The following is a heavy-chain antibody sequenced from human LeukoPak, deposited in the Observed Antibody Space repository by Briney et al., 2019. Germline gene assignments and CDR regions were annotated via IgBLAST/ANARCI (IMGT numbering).Heavy chain of an antibody. Sequence: GGSLRLSCAASGFSLSGYWMHWVRQAPGKGVVWVSRMSSGGSGTTYADSVKGRFTISRDNAKNTLYLQMNSLRAEDAALYYCTRVQAGRSGLMDVWGRGTTVTVS. D-gene: IGHD2-8*02. CDR1: GFSLSGYW. V-gene: IGHV3-74*01. J-gene: IGHJ6*02. CDR3: TRVQAGRSGLMDV. CDR2: MSSGGSGT.